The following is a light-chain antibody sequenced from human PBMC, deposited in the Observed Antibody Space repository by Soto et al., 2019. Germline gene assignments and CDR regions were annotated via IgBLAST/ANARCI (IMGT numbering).Light chain of an antibody. CDR3: QQYNSYWT. CDR1: QSISNH. J-gene: IGKJ1*01. Sequence: DIQMTQSPSSLSASVEDRVIITCRASQSISNHLNWYQQKPGKAPKLLIFAASSLQSGVPSRFSGGGSGTEFTLTISSLQPDDFATYYCQQYNSYWTFGQGTKVDIK. V-gene: IGKV1-17*01. CDR2: AAS.